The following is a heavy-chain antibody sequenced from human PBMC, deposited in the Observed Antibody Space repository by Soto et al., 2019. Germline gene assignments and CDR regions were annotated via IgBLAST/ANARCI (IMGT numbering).Heavy chain of an antibody. CDR1: GYTFTSYG. J-gene: IGHJ3*02. V-gene: IGHV1-18*01. CDR2: ISAYNGNT. Sequence: ASVKVSCKASGYTFTSYGISWVRQAPGQGLEWMGWISAYNGNTNYAQKLQGRVTMTTDTSTSTAYMELRSLRSDDTAVYYCARDGPYKYSSSSDAFDIWGQGTMVTVSS. D-gene: IGHD6-6*01. CDR3: ARDGPYKYSSSSDAFDI.